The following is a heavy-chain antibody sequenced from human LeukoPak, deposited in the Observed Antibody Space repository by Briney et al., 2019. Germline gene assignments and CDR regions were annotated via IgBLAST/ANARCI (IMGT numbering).Heavy chain of an antibody. D-gene: IGHD2-21*02. J-gene: IGHJ5*02. Sequence: SETLSLTCAVYGGSFSGYYWSWIRQPPGKGLEWIGYIYYSGSTYYNPSLKSRVTISVDTSKNQFSLKLSSVTAADTAVYYCAREYGDDNWFDPWGQGTLVTVSS. CDR1: GGSFSGYY. CDR2: IYYSGST. V-gene: IGHV4-30-4*01. CDR3: AREYGDDNWFDP.